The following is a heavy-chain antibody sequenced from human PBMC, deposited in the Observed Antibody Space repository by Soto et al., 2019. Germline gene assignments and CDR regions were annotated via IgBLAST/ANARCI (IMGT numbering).Heavy chain of an antibody. CDR3: GRWYTWDYYCGMDV. J-gene: IGHJ6*02. Sequence: ASVKVSCKASGYSFTTYYMHWVRQAPGQGLEWMGIINPSGGSTSYAQKFQGRVTMTRDTSTSTVYMELSSLRSEDTAVYYGGRWYTWDYYCGMDVWGQGTTVTVSS. CDR1: GYSFTTYY. D-gene: IGHD1-1*01. V-gene: IGHV1-46*01. CDR2: INPSGGST.